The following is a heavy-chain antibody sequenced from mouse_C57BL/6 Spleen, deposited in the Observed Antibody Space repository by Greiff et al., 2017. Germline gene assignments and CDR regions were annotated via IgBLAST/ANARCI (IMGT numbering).Heavy chain of an antibody. V-gene: IGHV1-7*01. J-gene: IGHJ2*01. CDR3: ARQLRLYFDY. D-gene: IGHD3-2*02. Sequence: QVQLQQSGAELAKPGASVKLSCKASGYTFTSYWMHWVKQRPGQGLEWIGYINPSSGYTKYNQKFKDKATLTADKSFSTAYMQLSSLTYEDSAIYYCARQLRLYFDYWGQGTTLTVSS. CDR2: INPSSGYT. CDR1: GYTFTSYW.